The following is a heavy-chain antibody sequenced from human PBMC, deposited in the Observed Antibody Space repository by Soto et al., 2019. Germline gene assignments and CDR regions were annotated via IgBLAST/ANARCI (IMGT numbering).Heavy chain of an antibody. J-gene: IGHJ6*02. CDR2: ISNSSSTI. CDR3: ARDSPGRYCSSTSCPRMDV. V-gene: IGHV3-48*02. D-gene: IGHD2-2*01. CDR1: GFPLRRYN. Sequence: WGGLRTSRAAPGFPLRRYNIKWGRPAPGEGVGWVSYISNSSSTIYCADSVKGRFTISRDNAKNSLYLQMNSLRDEDTAVYYCARDSPGRYCSSTSCPRMDVWGQGTTVTVSS.